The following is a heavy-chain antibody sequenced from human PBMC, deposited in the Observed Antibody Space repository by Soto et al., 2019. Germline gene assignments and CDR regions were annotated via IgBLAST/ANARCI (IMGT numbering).Heavy chain of an antibody. CDR2: IYYSGST. J-gene: IGHJ6*02. CDR3: ARHRGWGYYGSGSWSDYYYGMDL. D-gene: IGHD3-10*01. Sequence: AGMPTLTCSVSGDSMSSTSSCRGWIRRPPGKRLEWIGSIYYSGSTYYNPSLKSRVTISVDTSKNQFSLKLSSVTAADTAVYYCARHRGWGYYGSGSWSDYYYGMDLWAPGTRAT. CDR1: GDSMSSTSSC. V-gene: IGHV4-39*01.